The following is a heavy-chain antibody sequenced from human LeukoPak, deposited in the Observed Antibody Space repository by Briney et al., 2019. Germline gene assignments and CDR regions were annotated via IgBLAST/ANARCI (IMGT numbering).Heavy chain of an antibody. V-gene: IGHV1-2*06. J-gene: IGHJ5*02. Sequence: ASVKVSCKASGYTFTGYYMHWVRQAPGQGLEWMGRINPNSGGTNYAQKFQGRVTMTRNTSISTAYVELSSLRSEDTAVYYCARVRGVHRNWFDPWGQGTLVTVSS. CDR3: ARVRGVHRNWFDP. CDR2: INPNSGGT. D-gene: IGHD3-10*01. CDR1: GYTFTGYY.